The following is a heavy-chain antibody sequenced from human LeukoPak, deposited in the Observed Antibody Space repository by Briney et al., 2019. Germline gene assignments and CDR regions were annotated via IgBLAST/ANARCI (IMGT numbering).Heavy chain of an antibody. V-gene: IGHV3-53*01. D-gene: IGHD6-19*01. Sequence: GGSLRLSCAASGFTVSSNYMSWVRQAPGKGLEWVSVIYTGGSTYYAGSVKGRFTISRDNSKKTLYLQMNSLKAEDTAVYYCARVGSGWEFDHWGQGTLVTVSS. CDR2: IYTGGST. CDR3: ARVGSGWEFDH. J-gene: IGHJ4*02. CDR1: GFTVSSNY.